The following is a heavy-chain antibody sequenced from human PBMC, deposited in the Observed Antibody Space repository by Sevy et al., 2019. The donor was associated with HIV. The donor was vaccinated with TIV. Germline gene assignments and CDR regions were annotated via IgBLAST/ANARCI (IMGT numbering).Heavy chain of an antibody. CDR1: GDSLSDYY. Sequence: SETLSLTCTVSGDSLSDYYWSWIRQPPGKGLEWIGFVFYSGTTTYNPSLGSRVSISVDTSKNQFSLRLTSVTAADTALYYCARERLDDYSHFFFDYWGRGTQVTVSS. V-gene: IGHV4-59*01. J-gene: IGHJ4*02. CDR3: ARERLDDYSHFFFDY. CDR2: VFYSGTT. D-gene: IGHD4-4*01.